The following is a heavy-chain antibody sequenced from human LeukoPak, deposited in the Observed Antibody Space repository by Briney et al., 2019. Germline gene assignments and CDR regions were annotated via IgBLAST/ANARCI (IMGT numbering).Heavy chain of an antibody. CDR1: GFTFSSYA. D-gene: IGHD3-3*01. J-gene: IGHJ4*02. CDR3: AKSLYDFCSGYPNDY. Sequence: PGGSLRLSCAASGFTFSSYAMSWVRQAPGKGLEWVSAISGSGGSTYYADSVKGRFTISRDNSKNTLYLQMNSLRAENTAVYYCAKSLYDFCSGYPNDYWGQGTLVTVSS. V-gene: IGHV3-23*01. CDR2: ISGSGGST.